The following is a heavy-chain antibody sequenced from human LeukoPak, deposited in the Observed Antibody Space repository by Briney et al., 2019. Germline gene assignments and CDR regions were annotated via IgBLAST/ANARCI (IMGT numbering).Heavy chain of an antibody. D-gene: IGHD3-22*01. CDR1: GGSVSSYY. V-gene: IGHV4-59*08. CDR3: ARGSYDSSGSLHRLDY. CDR2: IYNSGST. J-gene: IGHJ4*02. Sequence: SSETLSLTCTVSGGSVSSYYWNWIRQPPGKGPEWIAYIYNSGSTNYNPSLKSRVTISVDTSKNQFSLKLSSVTAADTAVYYCARGSYDSSGSLHRLDYWGQGTLVTVSS.